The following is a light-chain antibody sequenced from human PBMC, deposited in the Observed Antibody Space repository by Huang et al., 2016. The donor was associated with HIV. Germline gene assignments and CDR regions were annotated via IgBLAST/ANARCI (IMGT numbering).Light chain of an antibody. CDR3: QQYDSSPWT. V-gene: IGKV3-20*01. J-gene: IGKJ1*01. Sequence: EIVLTQSPGTLSLSPGERATLPCRASQSVSSSYLAWYQQKPGQAPRLLFYGESSRATGIPDRFSGSGSGTDFTLTISRLEPEDFAVYYCQQYDSSPWTFGQGTKVEIK. CDR1: QSVSSSY. CDR2: GES.